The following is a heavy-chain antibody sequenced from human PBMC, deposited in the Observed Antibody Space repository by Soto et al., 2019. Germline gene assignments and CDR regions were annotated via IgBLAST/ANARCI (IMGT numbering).Heavy chain of an antibody. CDR3: ARGRGYVYGYNFYGMDV. Sequence: SETLSLTCGVYRGSFSGFYWTWVRQTPGKGLEWIGEINHSGSTNYNPSLKNRVTISVDRSTNYFSLRMTSVTAADAAVYYCARGRGYVYGYNFYGMDVWGQGTTVTVSS. V-gene: IGHV4-34*01. D-gene: IGHD5-18*01. J-gene: IGHJ6*02. CDR1: RGSFSGFY. CDR2: INHSGST.